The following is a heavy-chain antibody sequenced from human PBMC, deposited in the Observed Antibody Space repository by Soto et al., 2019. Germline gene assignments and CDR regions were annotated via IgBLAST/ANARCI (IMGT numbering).Heavy chain of an antibody. Sequence: ASVKVSCKASGYTFTSYGISWVRQAPGQGLEWMGWISAYNGNTNYAQKLQGRVTMTTDTSTSTAYMELRSLRSDDTAVYYCARDWTYSYGSGSYSNFDYWGQGTLVTVSS. J-gene: IGHJ4*02. V-gene: IGHV1-18*01. CDR3: ARDWTYSYGSGSYSNFDY. D-gene: IGHD3-10*01. CDR2: ISAYNGNT. CDR1: GYTFTSYG.